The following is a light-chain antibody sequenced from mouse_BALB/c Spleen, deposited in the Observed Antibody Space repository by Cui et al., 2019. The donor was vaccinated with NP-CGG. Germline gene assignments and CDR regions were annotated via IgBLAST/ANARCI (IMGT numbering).Light chain of an antibody. CDR1: TGTVTTSNY. J-gene: IGLJ1*01. V-gene: IGLV1*01. CDR3: ALWYSNHWV. Sequence: QYVLLQDSALTTSPGETVTLTCRSSTGTVTTSNYANWVQEKPDHLFTGLIGGTNNRAPGVPARFSGSLIGDKAALTITGAQTEDEAIYFCALWYSNHWVFGGGTKLTVL. CDR2: GTN.